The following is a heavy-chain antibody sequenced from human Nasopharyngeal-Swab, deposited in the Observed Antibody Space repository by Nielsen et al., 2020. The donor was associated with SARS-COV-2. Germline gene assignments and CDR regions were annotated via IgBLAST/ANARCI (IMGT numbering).Heavy chain of an antibody. CDR1: GFTFSSYE. CDR2: ISSSGSTI. D-gene: IGHD3-3*01. CDR3: ARVPGITIFGVVIDGYYGMDV. Sequence: SLKISCAASGFTFSSYEMNWVRQAPGKGLEWVSYISSSGSTIYYADSVKGRFTISRDNAKNSLYLQMNSLRAEDTAVYYCARVPGITIFGVVIDGYYGMDVWGQGTTVTVSS. V-gene: IGHV3-48*03. J-gene: IGHJ6*02.